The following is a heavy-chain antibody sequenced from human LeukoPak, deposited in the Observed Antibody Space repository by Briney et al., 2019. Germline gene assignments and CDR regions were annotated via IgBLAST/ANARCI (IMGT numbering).Heavy chain of an antibody. J-gene: IGHJ4*02. CDR3: AKGALGSRRHYFFDY. V-gene: IGHV3-23*01. D-gene: IGHD6-13*01. Sequence: PGGSLRLSCAASGSTFSAYAMSWVRQAPGKGLEWVSAIGGSGGSTYYADSVKGRFTISRDNSKNTLYLQMNTLRAEDTAVYYCAKGALGSRRHYFFDYWGQGTLVTVSS. CDR2: IGGSGGST. CDR1: GSTFSAYA.